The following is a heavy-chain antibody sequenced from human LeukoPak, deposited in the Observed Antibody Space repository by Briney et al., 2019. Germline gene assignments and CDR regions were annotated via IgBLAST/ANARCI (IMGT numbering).Heavy chain of an antibody. V-gene: IGHV1-8*01. D-gene: IGHD6-13*01. CDR3: ERGGYSSSWYRAVYCYYYMDV. CDR2: MNPNNGNT. Sequence: GASVKVSCKASGYTFTSYDINWVRQATAQGLEWMGWMNPNNGNTGYAQKFQGRVTMTRNTSISTAYMELSSLRSEDTAVYYCERGGYSSSWYRAVYCYYYMDVWGKGTTVTVS. CDR1: GYTFTSYD. J-gene: IGHJ6*03.